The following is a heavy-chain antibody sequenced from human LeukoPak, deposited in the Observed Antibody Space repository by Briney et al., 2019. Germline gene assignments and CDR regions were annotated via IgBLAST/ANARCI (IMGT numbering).Heavy chain of an antibody. CDR2: VTNTPNNYAS. CDR1: GFTFTDHY. J-gene: IGHJ4*02. CDR3: ARDTSTALDY. D-gene: IGHD5-18*01. Sequence: PGGSLRLSCAAPGFTFTDHYMDWVRQAPGKGLEWIGRVTNTPNNYASQYAASVRGRFTISRDDSKSSLFLQMNSLKTEDTAIYYCARDTSTALDYWGQGTLVTVSS. V-gene: IGHV3-72*01.